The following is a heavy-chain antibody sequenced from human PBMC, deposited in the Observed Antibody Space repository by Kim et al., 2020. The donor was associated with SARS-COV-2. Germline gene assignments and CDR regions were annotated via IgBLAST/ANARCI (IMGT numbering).Heavy chain of an antibody. CDR1: GYSFTSYW. D-gene: IGHD3-22*01. V-gene: IGHV5-10-1*01. J-gene: IGHJ6*02. Sequence: GESLKISCKGSGYSFTSYWISWVRQMPGKGLEWMGRIDPSDSYTNYSPSFQGHVTLSADKSISTAYLQWSSLKASDTAMYYCARHGLRQVPYYYDSSGYTYYYGMDVWGQGTTVTVSS. CDR2: IDPSDSYT. CDR3: ARHGLRQVPYYYDSSGYTYYYGMDV.